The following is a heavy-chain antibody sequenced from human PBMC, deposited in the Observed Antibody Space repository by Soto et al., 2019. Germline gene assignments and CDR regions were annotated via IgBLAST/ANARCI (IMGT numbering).Heavy chain of an antibody. CDR3: TKGTMIRGASPFDY. CDR1: GFTFSSYA. D-gene: IGHD3-10*01. V-gene: IGHV3-23*01. CDR2: TSGSGDFI. J-gene: IGHJ4*02. Sequence: GGSLRLSCVVSGFTFSSYAMSWVRQAPGKGLEWVSATSGSGDFIYYADSVKGRFTISRDNSKNTLYLQMSNLRAEDTAVYYCTKGTMIRGASPFDYWGQGTLVTVSS.